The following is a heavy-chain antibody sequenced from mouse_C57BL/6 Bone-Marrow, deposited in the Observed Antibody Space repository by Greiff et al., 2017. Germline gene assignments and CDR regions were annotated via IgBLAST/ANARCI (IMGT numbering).Heavy chain of an antibody. Sequence: EVQLQQSGPELVKPGASVKISCKASGYSFTGYYMNWVKQSPEKSLEWIGEINPSTGGTTYNQKFKAKATLTVDKSSSTAYMQLKRLTSEDSAFYYCERELLLGLRRVGRWYFDVWGTGTPFPVSS. CDR1: GYSFTGYY. CDR2: INPSTGGT. CDR3: ERELLLGLRRVGRWYFDV. D-gene: IGHD2-2*01. J-gene: IGHJ1*03. V-gene: IGHV1-42*01.